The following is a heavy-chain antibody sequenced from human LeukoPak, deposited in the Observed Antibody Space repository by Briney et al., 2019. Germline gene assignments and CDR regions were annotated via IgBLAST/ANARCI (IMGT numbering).Heavy chain of an antibody. D-gene: IGHD2-8*01. CDR3: ARDGILGYCTNGVCHNWFDP. V-gene: IGHV1-18*01. CDR1: GYTFTSYG. Sequence: ASVKVSCKASGYTFTSYGISWVRQAPGQGLEWMGWISAYNGNTNYAQKLQGRVTMTTDTSTSTAYMELSRLRSDDTAVYYCARDGILGYCTNGVCHNWFDPWGQGTLVTVSS. CDR2: ISAYNGNT. J-gene: IGHJ5*02.